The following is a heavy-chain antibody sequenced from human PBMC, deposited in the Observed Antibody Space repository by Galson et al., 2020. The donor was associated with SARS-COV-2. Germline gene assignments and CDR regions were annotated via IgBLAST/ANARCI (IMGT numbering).Heavy chain of an antibody. CDR2: ISYDGTNK. CDR3: AKDETFGNLYDYFQH. CDR1: AFTFSGYA. D-gene: IGHD3-16*01. V-gene: IGHV3-30*18. Sequence: GGYLRLTCAASAFTFSGYAMHWVRQAPGKGPEWVAVISYDGTNKYYAESVKGRFTISRDNSENTLYLQMNSLSAEDTAVYYCAKDETFGNLYDYFQHWSQGTLVTVSS. J-gene: IGHJ1*01.